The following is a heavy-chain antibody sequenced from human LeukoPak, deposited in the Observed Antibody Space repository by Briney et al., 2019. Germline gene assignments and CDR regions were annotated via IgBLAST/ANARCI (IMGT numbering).Heavy chain of an antibody. D-gene: IGHD5-12*01. CDR3: AGRKLRSWFDP. CDR2: INHSGST. J-gene: IGHJ5*02. CDR1: GGSFSGYY. Sequence: SETLSLTCAVYGGSFSGYYWSWIRQPPGKGLEWIGEINHSGSTNYNPSLKSRVTISVDTSKNQFSLKLSSVTAADTAVYYCAGRKLRSWFDPWGRGTLVTVSS. V-gene: IGHV4-34*01.